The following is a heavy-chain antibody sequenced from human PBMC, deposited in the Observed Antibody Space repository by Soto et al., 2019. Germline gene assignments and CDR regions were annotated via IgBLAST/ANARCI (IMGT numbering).Heavy chain of an antibody. D-gene: IGHD4-17*01. V-gene: IGHV1-69*12. CDR1: GGTFSSYA. CDR2: IIPIFGTA. Sequence: QVQLVQSGAEVKKPGSSVKVSCKASGGTFSSYAISWVRQAPGQGLEWMGGIIPIFGTANYAQKFQGRVTINADEATSTAYMALSSLRSEGTAVDYCARERATVTDQILYYSYGLDVWGQGTTGTVSS. CDR3: ARERATVTDQILYYSYGLDV. J-gene: IGHJ6*02.